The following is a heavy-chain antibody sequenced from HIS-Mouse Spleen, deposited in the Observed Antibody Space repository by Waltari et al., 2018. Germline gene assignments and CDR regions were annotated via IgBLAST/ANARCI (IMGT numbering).Heavy chain of an antibody. CDR1: GGSISSYY. J-gene: IGHJ4*02. D-gene: IGHD7-27*01. CDR3: ARGGPRGLTGDRLVGYFDY. Sequence: QVQLQESGPGLVKPSETLSLTCTVSGGSISSYYWSWIRQPPGKGLEWIGYIYYSGSTHYNPSLKSRVTISVDTSKNQFSLKLSSVTAADTAVYYCARGGPRGLTGDRLVGYFDYWGQGTLVTVSS. V-gene: IGHV4-59*01. CDR2: IYYSGST.